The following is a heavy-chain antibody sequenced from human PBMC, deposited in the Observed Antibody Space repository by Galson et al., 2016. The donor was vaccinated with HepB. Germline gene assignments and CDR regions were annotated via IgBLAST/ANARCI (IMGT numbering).Heavy chain of an antibody. J-gene: IGHJ6*02. CDR1: GVADSSNY. Sequence: SLRLSCAASGVADSSNYMSWVRQAPGKGLEWVSVIYSGGLTVYADSAKGRFTISRDNSKNPLFLQMNNLTVEDTAVYYWERGVGGVLSAKYYNGPDVWGQGNTVTVSS. CDR2: IYSGGLT. CDR3: ERGVGGVLSAKYYNGPDV. V-gene: IGHV3-66*01. D-gene: IGHD3-10*01.